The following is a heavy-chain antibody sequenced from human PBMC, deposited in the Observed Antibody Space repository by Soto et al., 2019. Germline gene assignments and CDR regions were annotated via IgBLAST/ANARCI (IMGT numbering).Heavy chain of an antibody. CDR2: LRETAGGT. V-gene: IGHV3-23*01. Sequence: EVQLLESGGGLVQPGGSLRLSCAASGFTFNTFDMTWVRQAPGKGLEWVSLLRETAGGTHYADSVKGRFTISRDNSKNTLYLQMNSLRVEDTAVYFCVKGAWLDYWGQGNMVTVSS. CDR3: VKGAWLDY. J-gene: IGHJ4*02. CDR1: GFTFNTFD.